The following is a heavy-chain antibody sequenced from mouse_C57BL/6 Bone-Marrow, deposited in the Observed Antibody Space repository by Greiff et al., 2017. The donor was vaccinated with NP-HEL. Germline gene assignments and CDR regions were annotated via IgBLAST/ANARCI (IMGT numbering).Heavy chain of an antibody. V-gene: IGHV5-6*01. Sequence: EVHLVESGGDLVKPGGSLKLSCAASGFTFSSYGMSWVRQTPDKRLAWVATISSGGSYTYYTDSVKGRFTISRDNAKNTLYLEMSKLKSEDKAMYYCARTLFNTVVDSYYFDDWGQGTTLTVSS. D-gene: IGHD1-1*01. CDR1: GFTFSSYG. CDR2: ISSGGSYT. CDR3: ARTLFNTVVDSYYFDD. J-gene: IGHJ2*01.